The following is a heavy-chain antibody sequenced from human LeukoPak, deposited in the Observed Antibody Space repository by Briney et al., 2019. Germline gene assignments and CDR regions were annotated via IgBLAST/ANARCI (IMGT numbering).Heavy chain of an antibody. CDR3: ARVREVKWEPFDY. D-gene: IGHD1-26*01. J-gene: IGHJ4*02. CDR1: GGSISSSTYF. CDR2: IYYYSGST. V-gene: IGHV4-39*07. Sequence: KASETLSLTCTVSGGSISSSTYFWGWIRQPPGKGLEWIGSIYYYSGSTYYNPSLKSRVTISVDTSKNQFSLRLSSVTAADTAVYYCARVREVKWEPFDYWGQGTLVTVSS.